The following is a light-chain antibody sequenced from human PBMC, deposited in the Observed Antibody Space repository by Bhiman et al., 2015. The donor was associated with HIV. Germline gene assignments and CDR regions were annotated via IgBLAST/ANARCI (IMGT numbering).Light chain of an antibody. V-gene: IGLV2-23*02. J-gene: IGLJ2*01. CDR2: DVD. CDR3: CSKAGSAPFEMV. Sequence: QSALTQPASVSGSPGQSITISWYLQHPGKAPKLMIYDVDKRPSGVSPRFAGSKSGNSASLVISGLQPEDEADYYCCSKAGSAPFEMVFGGGTKLTVL.